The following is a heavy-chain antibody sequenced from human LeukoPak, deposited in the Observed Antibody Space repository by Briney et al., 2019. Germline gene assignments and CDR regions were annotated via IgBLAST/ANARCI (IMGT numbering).Heavy chain of an antibody. CDR2: IIPIFGTA. Sequence: SVKVSCKASGGAFSSYAISWVRQAPGQGLEWMGGIIPIFGTANYAQKFQGRVTITADESTSTAYMELSSLRSEDTAVYYCARDPAPRDDGDYSDYWGQGTLVTVSS. CDR1: GGAFSSYA. CDR3: ARDPAPRDDGDYSDY. D-gene: IGHD4-17*01. V-gene: IGHV1-69*13. J-gene: IGHJ4*02.